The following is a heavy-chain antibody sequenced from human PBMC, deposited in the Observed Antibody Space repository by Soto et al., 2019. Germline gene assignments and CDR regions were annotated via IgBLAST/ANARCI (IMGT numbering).Heavy chain of an antibody. CDR3: ARDHRCSGGSCYYDSSGYFDY. CDR2: IRYDGSNK. J-gene: IGHJ4*02. D-gene: IGHD2-15*01. CDR1: GFTFSSYG. Sequence: PGGSLRLSCAASGFTFSSYGMHWVRQAPGKGLEWVAVIRYDGSNKYYADSVKGRFTISRDNSKNTLYLQMNSLRAEDTAVYYCARDHRCSGGSCYYDSSGYFDYWGQGTLVTVSS. V-gene: IGHV3-33*01.